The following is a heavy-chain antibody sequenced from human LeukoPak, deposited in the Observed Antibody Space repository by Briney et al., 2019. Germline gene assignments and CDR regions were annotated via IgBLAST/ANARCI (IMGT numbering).Heavy chain of an antibody. CDR2: INPNSGGT. CDR3: ARDRTPGYDSSGAIDY. D-gene: IGHD3-22*01. V-gene: IGHV1-2*02. CDR1: GYIFTGYY. Sequence: ASVTVSCKASGYIFTGYYMHWVRQAPGQGLEWMGWINPNSGGTNYAQKFQGRVTMTRDTSISTAYMELSRLRSDDTAVYYCARDRTPGYDSSGAIDYWGQGTLVTVSS. J-gene: IGHJ4*02.